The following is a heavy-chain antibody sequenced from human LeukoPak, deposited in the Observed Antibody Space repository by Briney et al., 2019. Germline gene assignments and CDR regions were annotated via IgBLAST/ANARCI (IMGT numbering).Heavy chain of an antibody. Sequence: GGSLRLSCAASGFTVSSNYMSWVRQAPGKGLEWVSVIYSGGSTYYADSVKGRFTISRDNAKNSLYLQMNSLRAEDTALYYCAKDMRLYYYDSSGYAFQYWGQGTLVTVSS. CDR1: GFTVSSNY. D-gene: IGHD3-22*01. CDR3: AKDMRLYYYDSSGYAFQY. V-gene: IGHV3-53*05. CDR2: IYSGGST. J-gene: IGHJ4*02.